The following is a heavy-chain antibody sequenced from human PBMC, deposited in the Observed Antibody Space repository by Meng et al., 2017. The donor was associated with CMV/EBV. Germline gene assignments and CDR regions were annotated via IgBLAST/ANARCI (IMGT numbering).Heavy chain of an antibody. J-gene: IGHJ4*02. D-gene: IGHD5-18*01. Sequence: QIPLKASGPPPVNPTQTLTCTCTFSWFALGTSGVGGGWCRQPPGKALEWLALIYWDDDKRYSPSLKSRLTITKDPSKNQVVLTMTNMDPVDTATYYCAHRGSYGYHGYWGQGTLVTVSS. CDR2: IYWDDDK. CDR3: AHRGSYGYHGY. V-gene: IGHV2-5*02. CDR1: WFALGTSGVG.